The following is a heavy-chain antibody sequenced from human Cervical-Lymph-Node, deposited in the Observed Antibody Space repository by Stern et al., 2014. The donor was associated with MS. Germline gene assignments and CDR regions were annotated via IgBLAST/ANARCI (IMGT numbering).Heavy chain of an antibody. J-gene: IGHJ4*02. D-gene: IGHD1-26*01. CDR3: ARSWELAFDY. Sequence: EVQLVESGGGLVQPGGSLRLSCAASGFTFSNYWMHWVRQAPGKGLVWVSHINSDGSKTSYADPVKGRFTISGDNAKNTLYLQMNSLRAEDTAVYYCARSWELAFDYWGQGTLVTVSS. V-gene: IGHV3-74*02. CDR2: INSDGSKT. CDR1: GFTFSNYW.